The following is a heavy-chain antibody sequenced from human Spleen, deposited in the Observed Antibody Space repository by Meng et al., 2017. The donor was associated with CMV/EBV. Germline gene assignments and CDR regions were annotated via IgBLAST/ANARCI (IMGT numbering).Heavy chain of an antibody. CDR3: AKDLLAYCGGDCYDNWFDP. Sequence: GGSLRLSCAASGFTFSSYAMSWVRQAPGKGLEWVSAISGSGGSTYYADSVKGRFTISRDNSKNTLYLQMNSLRAEDTAVYYCAKDLLAYCGGDCYDNWFDPWGQGTRVTVSS. CDR2: ISGSGGST. V-gene: IGHV3-23*01. D-gene: IGHD2-21*01. J-gene: IGHJ5*02. CDR1: GFTFSSYA.